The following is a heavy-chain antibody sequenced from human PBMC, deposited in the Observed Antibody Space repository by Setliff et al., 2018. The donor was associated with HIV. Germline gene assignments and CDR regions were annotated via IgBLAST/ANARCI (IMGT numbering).Heavy chain of an antibody. CDR3: ARGGSAVLPLDY. J-gene: IGHJ4*02. CDR2: INPNSGGT. D-gene: IGHD6-25*01. Sequence: ASVKVSCKASGYTFTGYYMHWVRQAPGQGLEWMGRINPNSGGTKYAQKFQGRVTMTRDTSISTAYMELSRLISDDTADYYCARGGSAVLPLDYWGQGTLVTVSS. CDR1: GYTFTGYY. V-gene: IGHV1-2*06.